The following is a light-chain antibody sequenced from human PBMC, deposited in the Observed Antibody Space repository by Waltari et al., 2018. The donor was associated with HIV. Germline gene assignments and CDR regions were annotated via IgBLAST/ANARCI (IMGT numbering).Light chain of an antibody. Sequence: SYELTQPPSVSVSPGQTARITCSGDALPKQYAYWYQQKPGQAPGLVQYKDGGRPSGIPERFSGASSGTTVTLTISGVQAEDEADYYCQSADSSGTWVFGGGTKLTVL. J-gene: IGLJ3*02. V-gene: IGLV3-25*03. CDR2: KDG. CDR3: QSADSSGTWV. CDR1: ALPKQY.